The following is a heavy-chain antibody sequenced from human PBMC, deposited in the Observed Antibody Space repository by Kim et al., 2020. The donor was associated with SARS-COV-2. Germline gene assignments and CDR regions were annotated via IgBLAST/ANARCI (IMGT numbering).Heavy chain of an antibody. Sequence: GGSLRLSCAASGFTFDDYAMHWVRQAPGKGLEWVSGITWNSGSMGYADSVKGRFTISRDNAKNSLYLQMNSLRAEDTAFYYCAKDHGLSGSYGDYFDYWGQGTLVTVSS. CDR1: GFTFDDYA. CDR2: ITWNSGSM. D-gene: IGHD1-26*01. J-gene: IGHJ4*02. V-gene: IGHV3-9*01. CDR3: AKDHGLSGSYGDYFDY.